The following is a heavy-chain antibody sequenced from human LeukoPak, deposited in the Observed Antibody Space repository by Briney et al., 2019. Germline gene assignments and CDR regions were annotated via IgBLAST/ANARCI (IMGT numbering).Heavy chain of an antibody. J-gene: IGHJ6*02. Sequence: GGSLRLSCAASGNYWMHWVRQAPGKGLVWVSHINSDGSWTSYADSVKGRFTISRDNAKNTLYLQMNSLRAEDAAVYFCTRDSYISNVYYGMDVWGQGATVTVSS. D-gene: IGHD1-26*01. CDR1: GNYW. V-gene: IGHV3-74*01. CDR2: INSDGSWT. CDR3: TRDSYISNVYYGMDV.